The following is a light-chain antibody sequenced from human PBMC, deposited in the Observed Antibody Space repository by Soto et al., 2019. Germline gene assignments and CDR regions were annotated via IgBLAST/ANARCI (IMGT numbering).Light chain of an antibody. V-gene: IGKV3-20*01. CDR2: GAS. CDR1: QSVSANY. Sequence: VVLTQSPATLSLSPGERATLSCRANQSVSANYLAWYQQKPGQAPRLLIYGASSRATGIPDRFSGSGSGTDFTLTISRLEPEDFAVFYCHQYGSSPFTFGPGTNVDIK. J-gene: IGKJ3*01. CDR3: HQYGSSPFT.